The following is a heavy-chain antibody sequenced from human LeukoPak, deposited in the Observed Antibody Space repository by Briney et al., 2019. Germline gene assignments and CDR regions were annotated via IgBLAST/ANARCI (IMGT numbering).Heavy chain of an antibody. D-gene: IGHD4-11*01. V-gene: IGHV3-74*03. CDR2: ISSDGSST. CDR1: GFTFSSYW. J-gene: IGHJ4*02. Sequence: GGSLRLSCAASGFTFSSYWMHWVRQAPGKGLVWVARISSDGSSTTYADSVKGRFTISRDNAKNTLYLQMNSLRVEDTAVYYCARGLMTTVTYFDYWGQGTLVTVSS. CDR3: ARGLMTTVTYFDY.